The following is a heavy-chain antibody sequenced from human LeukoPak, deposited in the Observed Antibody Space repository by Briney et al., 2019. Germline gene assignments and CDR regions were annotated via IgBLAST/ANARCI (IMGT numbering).Heavy chain of an antibody. V-gene: IGHV3-9*01. Sequence: SGRSLRLSCAASGFTFDDYAMHWVRQAPGKGLEWVSGISWNSGSIGYADSVKGRFTISRDNAKNSLYPQMNSLRAEDTALYYCAKDSKSIGSGWYVYWGQGTLVTVSS. D-gene: IGHD6-19*01. CDR3: AKDSKSIGSGWYVY. CDR2: ISWNSGSI. J-gene: IGHJ4*02. CDR1: GFTFDDYA.